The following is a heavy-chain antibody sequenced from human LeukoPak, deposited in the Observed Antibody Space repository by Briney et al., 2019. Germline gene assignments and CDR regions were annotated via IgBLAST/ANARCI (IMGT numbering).Heavy chain of an antibody. CDR2: IYTDGSTT. CDR3: ARAASMVRGAPGH. J-gene: IGHJ4*02. CDR1: GFTVSTNY. Sequence: GGSLRLSCAASGFTVSTNYMSWVRQAPGKGLEWVSVIYTDGSTTLYADTVKGRFTISRDNSKNTLYLQMNSLRAEDTAVYYCARAASMVRGAPGHWGQGTLVTVSS. D-gene: IGHD3-10*01. V-gene: IGHV3-66*01.